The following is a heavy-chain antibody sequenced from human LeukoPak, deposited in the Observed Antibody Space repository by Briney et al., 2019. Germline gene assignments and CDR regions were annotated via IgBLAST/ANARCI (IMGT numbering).Heavy chain of an antibody. J-gene: IGHJ6*02. V-gene: IGHV3-66*01. CDR2: VYSGGLT. Sequence: PGWSLRLSCAASGFTVSDNYMSWVRQDPGKGLEWVSTVYSGGLTYYADPVKGRFTISRDNSKNTLYLQMSSLRAEDTAVYYCVRDRWPGLGDFWGQGTTVTVSS. CDR3: VRDRWPGLGDF. D-gene: IGHD6-19*01. CDR1: GFTVSDNY.